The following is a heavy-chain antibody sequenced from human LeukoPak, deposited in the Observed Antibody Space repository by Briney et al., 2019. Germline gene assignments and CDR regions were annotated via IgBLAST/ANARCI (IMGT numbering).Heavy chain of an antibody. CDR1: GFTFSSYA. J-gene: IGHJ2*01. CDR3: AREWTVTARGYFDL. D-gene: IGHD2-21*02. CDR2: ISSNGGST. Sequence: GGSLRLSCAASGFTFSSYAMRWVRQAPGKGLEYVSAISSNGGSTYYANSVKGRFTISRDNSKNTLYLQMGSLRAEDMAVYYCAREWTVTARGYFDLWGRGTLVTVSS. V-gene: IGHV3-64*01.